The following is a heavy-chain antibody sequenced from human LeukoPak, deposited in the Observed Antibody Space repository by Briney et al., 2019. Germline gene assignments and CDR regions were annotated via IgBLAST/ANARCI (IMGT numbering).Heavy chain of an antibody. J-gene: IGHJ4*02. CDR3: ARGRAWYSSGWYEGMDFDY. V-gene: IGHV4-39*01. D-gene: IGHD6-19*01. Sequence: SETLSLTCTVSGGSISSSSYYWGWIRQPPGKGLEWIGSIYYSGSTYYNPSLKSRVTISVDTSKNQFSLKLSSVTAADTAVYYCARGRAWYSSGWYEGMDFDYWGQGTLVTVSS. CDR2: IYYSGST. CDR1: GGSISSSSYY.